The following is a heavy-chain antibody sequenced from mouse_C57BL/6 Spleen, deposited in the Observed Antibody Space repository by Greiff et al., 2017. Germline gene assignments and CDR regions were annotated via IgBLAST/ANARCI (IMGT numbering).Heavy chain of an antibody. CDR3: AREGGYYGSSHWYFDV. CDR1: GYTFTSYW. J-gene: IGHJ1*03. D-gene: IGHD1-1*01. CDR2: IYPSDSET. V-gene: IGHV1-61*01. Sequence: QVQLQQPGAELVRPGSSVKLSCKASGYTFTSYWMDWVKQRPGQGLEWIGNIYPSDSETHYNQKFKDKATLTVDKSSSTAYMQLSSLTSEDSAVYYCAREGGYYGSSHWYFDVWGTGTTVTVSS.